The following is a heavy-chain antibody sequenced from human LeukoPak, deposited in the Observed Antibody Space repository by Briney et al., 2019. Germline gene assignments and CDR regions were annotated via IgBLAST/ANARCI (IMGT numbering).Heavy chain of an antibody. Sequence: GGSLRLSCAASGFTFSSYSMNWVRQAPGKGLEWVSYISSSSSTIYYADSVKGRFTISRDNSKNTLYLQMNSLRAEDTAVYYCAKSSMIVGRYYYYYGMDVWGQGTTVTVSS. CDR2: ISSSSSTI. CDR1: GFTFSSYS. J-gene: IGHJ6*02. CDR3: AKSSMIVGRYYYYYGMDV. D-gene: IGHD3-22*01. V-gene: IGHV3-48*01.